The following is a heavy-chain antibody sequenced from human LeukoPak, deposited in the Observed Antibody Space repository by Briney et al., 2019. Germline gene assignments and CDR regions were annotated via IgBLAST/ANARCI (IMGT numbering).Heavy chain of an antibody. CDR2: ISGSGGST. V-gene: IGHV3-23*01. J-gene: IGHJ3*02. CDR1: GFTFSSYA. Sequence: GGSLRLSCAASGFTFSSYAMNWVRQAPGKGLEWVSVISGSGGSTYYADSVKGRFTMSRDNSKNTLYLQMNSLRDEDTAVYYCAKERGNGVRGAFDIWGQGTMVTVSS. CDR3: AKERGNGVRGAFDI. D-gene: IGHD4-17*01.